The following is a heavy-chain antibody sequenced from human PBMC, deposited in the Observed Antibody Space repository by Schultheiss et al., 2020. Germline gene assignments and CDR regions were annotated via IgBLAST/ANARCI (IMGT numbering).Heavy chain of an antibody. CDR2: TYWDDYK. J-gene: IGHJ4*02. V-gene: IGHV2-5*02. Sequence: SGPTLVKPTQTLTLTCTFSGFSLSTSGVGVAWLRQPPGKALEWLALTYWDDYKRYRPSLKSRITITKDTSKNQVFLTVAKMDPVDTATYYCTRSSPLGQADYFDFWGQGTLVTVSS. CDR1: GFSLSTSGVG. CDR3: TRSSPLGQADYFDF.